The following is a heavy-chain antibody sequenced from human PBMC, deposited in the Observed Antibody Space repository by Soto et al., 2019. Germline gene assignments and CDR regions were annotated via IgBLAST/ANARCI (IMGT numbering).Heavy chain of an antibody. V-gene: IGHV3-48*02. CDR2: ITNTGETI. J-gene: IGHJ6*02. Sequence: EVQMVESGGGLVQPGGSLRLSCAGSGFTFSTYNMDWVRQAPGKGLEWISYITNTGETIYYADSVGGRFTISRDNAKNALLQQMSSLTDEATAVYYGTRDGDRGSALDVWGQGTTVTVSS. CDR3: TRDGDRGSALDV. CDR1: GFTFSTYN.